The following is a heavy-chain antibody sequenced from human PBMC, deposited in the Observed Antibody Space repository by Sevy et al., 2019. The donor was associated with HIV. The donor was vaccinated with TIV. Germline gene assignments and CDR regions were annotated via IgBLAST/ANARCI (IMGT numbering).Heavy chain of an antibody. CDR3: ARALAVAGNYGMDV. CDR1: GFTFSSYA. D-gene: IGHD6-19*01. CDR2: ISYDGSNK. V-gene: IGHV3-30-3*01. J-gene: IGHJ6*02. Sequence: GGSLRLSCAASGFTFSSYAMHWVRQAPGKGLEWVAVISYDGSNKYYADSVKGRFTISRDNSKNTLYLQMNSLRAEDTAVYDCARALAVAGNYGMDVWGQGTTVTVSS.